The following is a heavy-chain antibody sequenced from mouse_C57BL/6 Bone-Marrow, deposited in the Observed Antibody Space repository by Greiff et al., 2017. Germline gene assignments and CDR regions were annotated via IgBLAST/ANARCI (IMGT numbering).Heavy chain of an antibody. CDR2: IDPANGDT. D-gene: IGHD1-1*01. CDR1: GFNIKDDY. J-gene: IGHJ2*01. Sequence: VHVQQSGAELVRPGASVKLSCTASGFNIKDDYMHWVKQRPEQGLEWIGWIDPANGDTEYASKFQGKATITADTSSNTAYLQLSSLTSEDTAVYYCTDYYYGSSQGYYFDYWGQGTTLTVSS. V-gene: IGHV14-4*01. CDR3: TDYYYGSSQGYYFDY.